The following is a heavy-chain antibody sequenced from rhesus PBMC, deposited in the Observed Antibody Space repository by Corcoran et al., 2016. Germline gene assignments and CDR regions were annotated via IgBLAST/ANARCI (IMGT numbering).Heavy chain of an antibody. CDR3: ARLQGSSGWYFDAFDF. J-gene: IGHJ3*01. D-gene: IGHD6-31*01. Sequence: QVQLQESVPGLVKPSETLSPTCASPGCPTSGGYCWRWYRQPPGKGLGWRGHIFGSIGRTYYNPSLKSRVTISRDTSKNQFSLKLSSVTAADTAVYYCARLQGSSGWYFDAFDFWGQGLRVTVSS. CDR2: IFGSIGRT. CDR1: GCPTSGGYC. V-gene: IGHV4S7*01.